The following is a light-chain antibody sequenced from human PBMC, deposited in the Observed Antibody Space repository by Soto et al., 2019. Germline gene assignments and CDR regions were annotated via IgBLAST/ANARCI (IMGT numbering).Light chain of an antibody. CDR3: QQYNNWPPCT. CDR2: GAS. J-gene: IGKJ1*01. V-gene: IGKV3-15*01. CDR1: QSVSSN. Sequence: IVMTQSPATLSVSPGERATLSCRASQSVSSNLAWYQQQPGQAPRILIYGASTRATGIPARFSGSGSGTEVTLTISSLQSEDFAVYYCQQYNNWPPCTFGQGTKVDIK.